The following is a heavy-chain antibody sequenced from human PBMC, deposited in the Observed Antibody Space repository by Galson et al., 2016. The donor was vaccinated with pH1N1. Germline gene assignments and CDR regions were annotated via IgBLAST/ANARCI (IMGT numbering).Heavy chain of an antibody. CDR1: GFTFGDYF. D-gene: IGHD3-3*01. V-gene: IGHV3-11*04. CDR3: VRDLNSNDFWSGAFLY. J-gene: IGHJ4*02. CDR2: ISDSGSSI. Sequence: SLRLSCAASGFTFGDYFMTWIRQAPGRGLEWLLYISDSGSSIYYADSVKGRFTVSRDNSKNSVYLQMNSLRDEDAAVYYCVRDLNSNDFWSGAFLYWGQGSLVTVSS.